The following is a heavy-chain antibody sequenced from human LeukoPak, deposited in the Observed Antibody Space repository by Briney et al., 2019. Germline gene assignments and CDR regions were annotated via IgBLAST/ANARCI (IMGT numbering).Heavy chain of an antibody. CDR3: ARDMTTATTGDY. D-gene: IGHD4-17*01. J-gene: IGHJ4*02. CDR1: GFTFSSYA. Sequence: GGSLRLSCAASGFTFSSYAMSWVRQAPGKGLEWVSAISGSGGSTYYADSVKGRFTISRDNSKNTLYLQLNSLRAEDTAVYYCARDMTTATTGDYWGQGTLVTVSS. CDR2: ISGSGGST. V-gene: IGHV3-23*01.